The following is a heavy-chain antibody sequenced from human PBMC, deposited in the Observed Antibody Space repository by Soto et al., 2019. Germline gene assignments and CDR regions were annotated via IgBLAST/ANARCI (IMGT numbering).Heavy chain of an antibody. CDR3: ARVRYCSGGSCYLRAGNYFDY. V-gene: IGHV1-18*01. J-gene: IGHJ4*03. CDR1: GYTFTSYG. Sequence: ASVKVSCKASGYTFTSYGISWVRQAPGQGLEWMGWISAYNGNTNYAQKLQGRVTMTTDTSTSTAYMELRSLRSDDTAVYYCARVRYCSGGSCYLRAGNYFDYWGQGTAVTVSS. CDR2: ISAYNGNT. D-gene: IGHD2-15*01.